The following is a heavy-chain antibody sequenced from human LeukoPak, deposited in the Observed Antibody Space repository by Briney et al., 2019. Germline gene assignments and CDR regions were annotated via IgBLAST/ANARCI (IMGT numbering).Heavy chain of an antibody. CDR2: IYYSGNT. Sequence: ADTLSLPRIVSGGSISINDWAWTPNPPGKGWEYIGYIYYSGNTNYHPSLKSRVTISVDRSKNQFSLKLTSVTAEDTAVYYCARINSGWYFDYWGQGTLVTVSS. J-gene: IGHJ4*02. D-gene: IGHD6-19*01. V-gene: IGHV4-59*07. CDR1: GGSISIND. CDR3: ARINSGWYFDY.